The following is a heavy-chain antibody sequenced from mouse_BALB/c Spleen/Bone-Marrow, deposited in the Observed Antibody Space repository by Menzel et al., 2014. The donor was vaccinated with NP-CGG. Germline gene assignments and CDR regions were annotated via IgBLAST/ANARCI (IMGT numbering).Heavy chain of an antibody. CDR3: ARCGGLRDFDY. V-gene: IGHV1-77*01. CDR2: IYPGSGST. D-gene: IGHD2-4*01. Sequence: QVQLKESGPDLVKPGASVKMSCKASGYTFTDYVISWVEHRTGQGLEWIGEIYPGSGSTYYNEKFKGKATLTADKSSNTAYMQLSSLTSEDSAVYFCARCGGLRDFDYWGQGTTLTVSS. CDR1: GYTFTDYV. J-gene: IGHJ2*01.